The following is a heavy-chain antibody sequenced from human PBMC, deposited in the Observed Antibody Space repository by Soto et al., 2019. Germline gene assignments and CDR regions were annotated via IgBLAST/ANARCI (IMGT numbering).Heavy chain of an antibody. J-gene: IGHJ4*02. CDR3: ATEGSGGWLVDY. CDR1: GFTVSNSY. CDR2: IYSAGDT. V-gene: IGHV3-66*01. Sequence: EVQLVESGGGLVQPGGSLRLSCAASGFTVSNSYMNWVRQAPGKGLEWVSAIYSAGDTYYADSVKGRFIISRDNSKNTLYLQMNSLRAEDTAVYYCATEGSGGWLVDYWGQGTLVTVSS. D-gene: IGHD1-26*01.